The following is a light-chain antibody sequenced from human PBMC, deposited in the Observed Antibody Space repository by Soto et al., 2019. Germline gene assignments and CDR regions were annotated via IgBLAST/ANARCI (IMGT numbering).Light chain of an antibody. CDR3: SSYTRSSTYV. V-gene: IGLV2-14*01. CDR1: SSDVGGYNY. Sequence: QSALTQPASVSGSPGQWITISCTGTSSDVGGYNYVSWYQQHPGKAPKLMIYDVSNRPSGVSNRFSGSKSVNTASLTISVLQAEDEADYYCSSYTRSSTYVFGTGTKVTVL. CDR2: DVS. J-gene: IGLJ1*01.